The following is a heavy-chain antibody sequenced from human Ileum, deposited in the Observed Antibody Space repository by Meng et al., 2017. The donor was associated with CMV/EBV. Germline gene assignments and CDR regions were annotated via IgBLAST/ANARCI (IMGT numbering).Heavy chain of an antibody. CDR3: ARDFYHSDYSKALDY. CDR1: GFTFSSYA. D-gene: IGHD4-11*01. V-gene: IGHV3-30*04. J-gene: IGHJ4*02. CDR2: VSFDGTNK. Sequence: SGFTFSSYAMHWVRQAPGKGLEWVSVVSFDGTNKYYADSVKGRFSISRDNSKNALYLQVNSLRAEDTAVYYCARDFYHSDYSKALDYWGQGTLVTVSS.